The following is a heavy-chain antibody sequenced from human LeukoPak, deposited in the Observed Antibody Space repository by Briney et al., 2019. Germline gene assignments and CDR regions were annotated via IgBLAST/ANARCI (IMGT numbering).Heavy chain of an antibody. CDR1: GFSLGTYA. D-gene: IGHD3-10*01. CDR2: ISSDGSIT. V-gene: IGHV3-30*01. J-gene: IGHJ4*02. CDR3: ARDPIGGRPDYLDL. Sequence: PGGSLRLSCTASGFSLGTYAMHWVRQAPGKGFEWVAVISSDGSITIYPDSTRGRFTISRDNSKNTLYLEMKSLRGVDTALYFCARDPIGGRPDYLDLWGQGTPVTVSS.